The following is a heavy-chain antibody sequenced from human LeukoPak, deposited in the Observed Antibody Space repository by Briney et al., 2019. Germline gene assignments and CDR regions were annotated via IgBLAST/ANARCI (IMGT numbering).Heavy chain of an antibody. CDR1: GFTFSRYW. CDR2: IKQDGSEK. J-gene: IGHJ4*02. CDR3: ARAGGGSSGWSYFDY. Sequence: PGGSLRLSCAASGFTFSRYWMSWVRQAPGKGLEWVANIKQDGSEKYYVDSVKGRFSISRDNAKNSLYLQMNSLRAEDTAVYYCARAGGGSSGWSYFDYWGQGTLVTVSS. D-gene: IGHD6-19*01. V-gene: IGHV3-7*01.